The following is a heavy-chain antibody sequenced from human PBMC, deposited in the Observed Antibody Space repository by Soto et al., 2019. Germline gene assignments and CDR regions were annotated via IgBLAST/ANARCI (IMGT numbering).Heavy chain of an antibody. D-gene: IGHD3-10*01. J-gene: IGHJ6*02. Sequence: EVQLLESGGALVQPGGSLRLSCATSGFTFSHYAMSWVRQAPGKGLEWVSGISGGGGSTYYADSVKGRFTISRDNSKNTLYLKNNRLRAEDSAVYYCANAPNRWCGDINSNYGMDFWGQGTTVTVSS. CDR3: ANAPNRWCGDINSNYGMDF. CDR2: ISGGGGST. CDR1: GFTFSHYA. V-gene: IGHV3-23*01.